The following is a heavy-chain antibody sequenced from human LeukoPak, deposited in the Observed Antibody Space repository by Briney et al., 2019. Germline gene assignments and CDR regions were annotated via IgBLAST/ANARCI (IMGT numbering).Heavy chain of an antibody. J-gene: IGHJ4*02. CDR1: GGSISSYY. V-gene: IGHV4-59*01. Sequence: SETLSLTCTVSGGSISSYYWSWIRQPPGKGLEWIGYIYYSGSTNYNPSLKSRVTISVDTSKNQFSLKLSSVTAADTAVYYCARALGKYYYDSSGPRYYFDYWGQGTLVTVSS. D-gene: IGHD3-22*01. CDR2: IYYSGST. CDR3: ARALGKYYYDSSGPRYYFDY.